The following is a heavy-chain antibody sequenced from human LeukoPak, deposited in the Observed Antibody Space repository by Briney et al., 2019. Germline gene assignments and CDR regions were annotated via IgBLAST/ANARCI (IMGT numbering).Heavy chain of an antibody. D-gene: IGHD1-14*01. J-gene: IGHJ6*02. CDR3: ARGTGNYFYIMDV. V-gene: IGHV3-23*01. CDR2: ISGSGGST. CDR1: GFTFSSYA. Sequence: GGSLRLSCAASGFTFSSYAMSWVRQAPGKGLEWVSTISGSGGSTYYADSVKGRFTISRDNSKNTLYLQMNSLRAEDTAVYYCARGTGNYFYIMDVWGQGTTVTVSS.